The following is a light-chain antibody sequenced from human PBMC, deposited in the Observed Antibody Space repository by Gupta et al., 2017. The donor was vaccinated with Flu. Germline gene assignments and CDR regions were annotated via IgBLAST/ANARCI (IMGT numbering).Light chain of an antibody. CDR3: LVSYDGAWV. V-gene: IGLV7-43*01. Sequence: QTVVTQEPSLTVSPGGTVTLTCASSTGAVTSGYYPNWFQQKTGQAPRALIYSTSNNHPWTPARFSGSLLGGKAALTLSDVQPEDEAEYYCLVSYDGAWVFGGGTKLTVL. CDR2: STS. CDR1: TGAVTSGYY. J-gene: IGLJ3*02.